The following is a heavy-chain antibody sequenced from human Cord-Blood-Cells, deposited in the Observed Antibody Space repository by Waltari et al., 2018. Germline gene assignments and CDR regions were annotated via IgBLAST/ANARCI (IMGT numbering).Heavy chain of an antibody. CDR2: VNPNDGGT. J-gene: IGHJ6*02. Sequence: QVQLVQSGAEVKKPGASVKVSCKASGYTFTGYYMHWVRQAPGQGLEWMGWVNPNDGGTNYAQRFRGRVTMTRDTSISTAYRELSRLRSDDTAVYYCARGDYYYYGMDVWGQGTTVTVSS. V-gene: IGHV1-2*02. CDR3: ARGDYYYYGMDV. CDR1: GYTFTGYY.